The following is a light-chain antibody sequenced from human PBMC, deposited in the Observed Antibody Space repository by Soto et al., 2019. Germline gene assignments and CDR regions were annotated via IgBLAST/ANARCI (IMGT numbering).Light chain of an antibody. CDR3: SSYTSSSTAV. CDR2: DVN. V-gene: IGLV2-14*01. Sequence: QSVLTQPASVSGSPGQSITISCTRTSSDIGGYNYVSWYQQHPGKAPKLMIYDVNNRPSGVSNRFSGSKSGNTASLTISGLQAEDEADYYCSSYTSSSTAVFGGGTKVTVL. CDR1: SSDIGGYNY. J-gene: IGLJ2*01.